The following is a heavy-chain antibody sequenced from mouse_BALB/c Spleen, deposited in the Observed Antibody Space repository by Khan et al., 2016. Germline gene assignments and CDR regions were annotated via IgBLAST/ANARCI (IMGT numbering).Heavy chain of an antibody. CDR3: TRDRDWYFDV. CDR2: IYPGYSDT. Sequence: EVELVESGTVLARPGASVKMSCKASGYSFTSYWMHWVKQRPGKGLEWIGGIYPGYSDTSYNQKFKGKAKLTAVTSASTAYMEISSLTNADSAVYYCTRDRDWYFDVWGAGTTVTVSS. V-gene: IGHV1-5*01. CDR1: GYSFTSYW. J-gene: IGHJ1*01.